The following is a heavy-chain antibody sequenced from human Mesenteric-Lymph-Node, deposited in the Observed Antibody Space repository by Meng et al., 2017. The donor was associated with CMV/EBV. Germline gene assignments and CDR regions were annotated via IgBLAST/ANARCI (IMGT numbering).Heavy chain of an antibody. J-gene: IGHJ5*02. D-gene: IGHD7-27*01. V-gene: IGHV3-30*02. CDR1: GVTFSTYG. Sequence: SGVTFSTYGMQWVRQTPGKGLEWVAFIRYDGTNKYYADSVKGRFIISRDYSKSTLYLQMNSLRVEDTAVYYCAKDKNGDRIDWLDPWGQGTLVTVSS. CDR3: AKDKNGDRIDWLDP. CDR2: IRYDGTNK.